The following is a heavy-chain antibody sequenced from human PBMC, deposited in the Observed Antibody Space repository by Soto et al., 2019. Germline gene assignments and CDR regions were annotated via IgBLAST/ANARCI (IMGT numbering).Heavy chain of an antibody. Sequence: HPGGSLRLSCAASGFTFSSYAMSWVRQAPGKGLEWVSAISGSGGSTYYADSVKGRFTISRDNSKNTLFLQMNSLRAEDTAVYYCAKAGLYEWLNTYYYYDYMDVWGKGTTVTVSS. CDR1: GFTFSSYA. V-gene: IGHV3-23*01. CDR3: AKAGLYEWLNTYYYYDYMDV. D-gene: IGHD5-12*01. CDR2: ISGSGGST. J-gene: IGHJ6*03.